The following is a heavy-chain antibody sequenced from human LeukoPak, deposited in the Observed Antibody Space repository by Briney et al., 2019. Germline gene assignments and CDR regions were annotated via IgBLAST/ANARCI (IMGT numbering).Heavy chain of an antibody. CDR3: ARGEEWFGELSLSS. CDR1: GFTFSSYE. V-gene: IGHV3-48*03. CDR2: ISSSGSTI. J-gene: IGHJ5*02. Sequence: GGSLRLSCAASGFTFSSYEMNWVRQAPGKGLEWVSYISSSGSTIYYADSVKGRFTISRDNAKNSLYLQMNSLRAEDTAVYYCARGEEWFGELSLSSWGQGTLVGVSS. D-gene: IGHD3-10*01.